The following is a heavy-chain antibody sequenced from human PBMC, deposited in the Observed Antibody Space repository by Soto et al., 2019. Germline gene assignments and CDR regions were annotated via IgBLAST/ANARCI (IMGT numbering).Heavy chain of an antibody. CDR1: GFTFSSYG. J-gene: IGHJ4*02. Sequence: GGSLRLSCAASGFTFSSYGMHWVRQAPGKGLEWVAVIWYDGSNKYYADSVKGRFTISRDNSKNTLYLQMNSLRAEDTAVYYCARDDAVTQIPFDYWGQGTLVTVSS. D-gene: IGHD4-4*01. V-gene: IGHV3-33*01. CDR2: IWYDGSNK. CDR3: ARDDAVTQIPFDY.